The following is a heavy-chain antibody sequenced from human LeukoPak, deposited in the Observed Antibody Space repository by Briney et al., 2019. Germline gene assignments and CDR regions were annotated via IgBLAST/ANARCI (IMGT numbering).Heavy chain of an antibody. V-gene: IGHV3-53*01. CDR3: AKDQGGSGWYSGY. J-gene: IGHJ4*02. CDR1: GFTVSSNY. D-gene: IGHD6-19*01. Sequence: GGSLRLSCAASGFTVSSNYMSWVRQAPGKGLEWVSVIYSGGSTYYADSVKGRFTISRDNSKNTLYLQMNSLRAEDTAVYYCAKDQGGSGWYSGYWGQGTLVTVSS. CDR2: IYSGGST.